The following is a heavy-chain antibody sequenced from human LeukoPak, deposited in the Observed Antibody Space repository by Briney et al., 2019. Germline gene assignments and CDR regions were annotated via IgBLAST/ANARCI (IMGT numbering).Heavy chain of an antibody. CDR2: IYNGGII. Sequence: PSETLSLTCTVSGDSISRYYWSWIRQPAGKGLEWIGRIYNGGIITYNPSLKSRVTMSIDTSNNQFSLRLRFVTAADTAVYYCARDRGRYSGYEGADYWGQGTLVTVSS. CDR1: GDSISRYY. V-gene: IGHV4-4*07. J-gene: IGHJ4*02. CDR3: ARDRGRYSGYEGADY. D-gene: IGHD5-12*01.